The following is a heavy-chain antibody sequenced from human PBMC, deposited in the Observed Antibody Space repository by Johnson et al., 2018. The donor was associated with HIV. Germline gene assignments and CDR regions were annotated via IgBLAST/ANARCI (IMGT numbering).Heavy chain of an antibody. V-gene: IGHV3-66*01. CDR1: GFRVSNNY. D-gene: IGHD6-13*01. CDR2: IYSGGST. J-gene: IGHJ3*01. Sequence: VQLVELGGGLVQPGGSLRLSCGASGFRVSNNYMNWVRQAPGKGLEWVSVIYSGGSTYSADSVRGRFPISRDNSRNTLYLQMSSLRAEDTAMYYCARDGESQQLPLGDAFDVWGQGTMVTVSS. CDR3: ARDGESQQLPLGDAFDV.